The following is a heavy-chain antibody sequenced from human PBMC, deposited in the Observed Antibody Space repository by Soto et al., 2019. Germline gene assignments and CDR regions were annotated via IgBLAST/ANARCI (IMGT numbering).Heavy chain of an antibody. CDR1: GFTFSSYA. D-gene: IGHD3-16*02. CDR3: ARGPYDYVWGSDPPHFDY. Sequence: GGSLRLSCAASGFTFSSYAMNWVRQAPGKGLEWVSYISTSSGTIYYADSVKGRFTISRDSAKNSLYLQMNSLRAEDTAVYYCARGPYDYVWGSDPPHFDYWGQGTLVTVSS. J-gene: IGHJ4*02. CDR2: ISTSSGTI. V-gene: IGHV3-48*01.